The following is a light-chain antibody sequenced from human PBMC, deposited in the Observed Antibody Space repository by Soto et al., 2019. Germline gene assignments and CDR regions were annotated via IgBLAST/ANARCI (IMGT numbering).Light chain of an antibody. J-gene: IGKJ5*01. V-gene: IGKV4-1*01. CDR2: WAS. Sequence: DIVMTQSPDSLAVSLGERATINCKSSQSVLYSSNNKNYLAWYQQKPGQPPKLLIYWASTRESGVPDRFSGSGSGTDFTLTISSLQPEDSAIYYCQQADTFPITFGRGTRLEI. CDR1: QSVLYSSNNKNY. CDR3: QQADTFPIT.